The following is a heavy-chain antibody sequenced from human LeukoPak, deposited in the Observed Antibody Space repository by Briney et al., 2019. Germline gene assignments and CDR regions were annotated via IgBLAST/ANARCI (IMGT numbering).Heavy chain of an antibody. CDR3: AGRPHYYDSSGYSAKSPFDL. CDR1: GGSISSSSYY. Sequence: SETLSLTCTVSGGSISSSSYYWGWIRQPPGKGLEWIGYIYYSGSTNYNPSLKSRVTISVDTSKNQFSLKLSSVTAADTAVYYCAGRPHYYDSSGYSAKSPFDLWGRGTLVTVSS. V-gene: IGHV4-61*05. D-gene: IGHD3-22*01. CDR2: IYYSGST. J-gene: IGHJ2*01.